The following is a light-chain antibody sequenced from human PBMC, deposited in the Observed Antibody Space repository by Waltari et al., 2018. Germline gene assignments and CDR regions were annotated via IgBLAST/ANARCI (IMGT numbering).Light chain of an antibody. Sequence: DIVMTQSPDSLAVSLGERATSNCKSSQSVLYSSNNQNYLAWYQQKPGQPPKPIIYWASTRESGVPDRFSGSGSGTDFTLTISSLQTEDVAVYHCQQYYSSPYTFGQGTKLEI. CDR2: WAS. V-gene: IGKV4-1*01. J-gene: IGKJ2*01. CDR1: QSVLYSSNNQNY. CDR3: QQYYSSPYT.